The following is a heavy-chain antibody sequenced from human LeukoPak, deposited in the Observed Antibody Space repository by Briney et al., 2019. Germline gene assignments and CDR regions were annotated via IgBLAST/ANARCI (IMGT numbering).Heavy chain of an antibody. J-gene: IGHJ6*03. V-gene: IGHV5-51*01. CDR2: IYPGDSDT. Sequence: GESLKISCKGSGYSFTSYWIGWVRQMPGKGLEWMGIIYPGDSDTRYSPSFQGQVTISADKSLSTAYLQWSSLKASDTAMYYCARLSGYDYYYYYYMDVWGKGTTVTVSS. D-gene: IGHD1-1*01. CDR1: GYSFTSYW. CDR3: ARLSGYDYYYYYYMDV.